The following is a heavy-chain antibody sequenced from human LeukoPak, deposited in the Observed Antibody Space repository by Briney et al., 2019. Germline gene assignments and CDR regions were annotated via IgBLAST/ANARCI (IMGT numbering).Heavy chain of an antibody. Sequence: GGSLRLSCSASGFILRSHAMHWVRQAPGKGLEYVSRISDNGGSTYYADSVKGRFTISRDNSKNTLYLQMSSLRAVDTAVYYCVRWDDSSGYYPYYFDYWGQGTLVTVSS. CDR2: ISDNGGST. V-gene: IGHV3-64D*06. D-gene: IGHD3-22*01. J-gene: IGHJ4*02. CDR3: VRWDDSSGYYPYYFDY. CDR1: GFILRSHA.